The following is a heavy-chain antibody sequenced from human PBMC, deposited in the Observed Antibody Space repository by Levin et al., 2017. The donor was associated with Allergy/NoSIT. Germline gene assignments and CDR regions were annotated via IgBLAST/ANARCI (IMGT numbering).Heavy chain of an antibody. D-gene: IGHD3-22*01. Sequence: PGGSLRLSCAASGFTFSSYSMNWVRQAPGKGLEWVSSISSSSSYIYYADSVKGRFTISRDNAKNSLYLQMNSLRAEDTAVYYCARSHYYDSSGYYPLDYWGQGTLVTVSS. V-gene: IGHV3-21*01. CDR3: ARSHYYDSSGYYPLDY. CDR1: GFTFSSYS. J-gene: IGHJ4*02. CDR2: ISSSSSYI.